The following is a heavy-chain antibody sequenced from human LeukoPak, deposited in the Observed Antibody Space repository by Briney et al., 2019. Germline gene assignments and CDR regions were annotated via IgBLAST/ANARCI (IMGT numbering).Heavy chain of an antibody. CDR3: ARGGQWLVLSSFDY. Sequence: SQTLSLTCALSGDSVSSNSAAWNWLRQSPSRGLEWLGRTYYTSKWYNDYAVSVKSRITINPDTSKNQFSLQLNSVTPEDTAVYYCARGGQWLVLSSFDYWGQGTLVTVSS. D-gene: IGHD6-19*01. CDR1: GDSVSSNSAA. V-gene: IGHV6-1*01. CDR2: TYYTSKWYN. J-gene: IGHJ4*02.